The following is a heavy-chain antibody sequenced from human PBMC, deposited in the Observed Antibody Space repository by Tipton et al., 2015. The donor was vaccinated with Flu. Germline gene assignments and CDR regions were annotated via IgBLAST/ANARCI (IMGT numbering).Heavy chain of an antibody. CDR1: GFTFSSLW. D-gene: IGHD3-22*01. CDR2: VNHDGSGT. J-gene: IGHJ6*02. Sequence: AASGFTFSSLWMHWVRQVPGKGLEWVSRVNHDGSGTTYADSVKGRFTISRDNAKSTLYLQMNSLRPEDTALYYCARDRIPDSSMDYYFYTAMDVWGQGTTVTVSS. CDR3: ARDRIPDSSMDYYFYTAMDV. V-gene: IGHV3-74*01.